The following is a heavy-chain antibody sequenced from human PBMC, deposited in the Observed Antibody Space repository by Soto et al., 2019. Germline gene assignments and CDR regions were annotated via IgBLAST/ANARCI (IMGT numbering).Heavy chain of an antibody. D-gene: IGHD1-26*01. Sequence: QVQLVQSGAEVKKPGASVKVSCKASGYTFTSYDINWVRQATGQGLEWMGWMNPNSGNTGYAQKFQGRVTMTRNTSISTAYMERSSLRSEDTAVYYCVWGWELLEGGYYYSGMDVWGQGTTVTVSS. J-gene: IGHJ6*02. CDR3: VWGWELLEGGYYYSGMDV. V-gene: IGHV1-8*01. CDR2: MNPNSGNT. CDR1: GYTFTSYD.